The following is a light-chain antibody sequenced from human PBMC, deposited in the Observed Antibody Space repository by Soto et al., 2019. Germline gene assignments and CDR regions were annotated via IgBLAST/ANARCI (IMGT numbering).Light chain of an antibody. V-gene: IGKV3-20*01. J-gene: IGKJ5*01. Sequence: EIVLTQSPGTLSLSPGEGAGLSCRASQSVSSSYLAWYQQKPGQAPRLLIYGASSRATGIPDRFSGSGSGTDFTLTISRLEPEDFAVYYCQQYNNWPITFGQGTRLEIK. CDR2: GAS. CDR1: QSVSSSY. CDR3: QQYNNWPIT.